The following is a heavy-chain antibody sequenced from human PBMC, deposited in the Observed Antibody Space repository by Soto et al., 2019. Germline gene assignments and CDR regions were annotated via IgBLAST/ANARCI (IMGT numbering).Heavy chain of an antibody. CDR1: GFTFSSYG. V-gene: IGHV3-33*01. CDR2: IWYDGSNK. D-gene: IGHD3-22*01. CDR3: ARVPNYYDSSGYWIGDYYGMDV. Sequence: GGSLRLSCAASGFTFSSYGMHWVRQAPGKGLEWVAVIWYDGSNKYYADSVKGRFTISRDNSKNTLYLQMNSLRAEDTAVYYCARVPNYYDSSGYWIGDYYGMDVWGQGTTVTVSS. J-gene: IGHJ6*02.